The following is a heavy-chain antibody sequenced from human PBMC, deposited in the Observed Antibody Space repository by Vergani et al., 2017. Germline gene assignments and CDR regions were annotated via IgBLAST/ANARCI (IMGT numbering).Heavy chain of an antibody. CDR1: GFTFSSYA. CDR3: AKVFGPGPYSDY. J-gene: IGHJ4*02. D-gene: IGHD2-21*01. V-gene: IGHV3-23*01. Sequence: EVQLLESWGGLVQPGGSLRLSCAASGFTFSSYAMSWVRQAPGKGLEWVSAISGSGGSTYYADSVKGRFTISRDNSKNTLYLQMNSLRAEDTAVYYCAKVFGPGPYSDYWGQGTLVTVSS. CDR2: ISGSGGST.